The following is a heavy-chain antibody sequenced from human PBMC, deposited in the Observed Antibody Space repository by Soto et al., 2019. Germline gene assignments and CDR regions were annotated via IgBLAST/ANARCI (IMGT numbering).Heavy chain of an antibody. CDR2: IYWNDDK. CDR1: GFSLRTSGVG. J-gene: IGHJ5*02. CDR3: AKSGSSGWYGWFDP. V-gene: IGHV2-5*01. D-gene: IGHD6-19*01. Sequence: SCPTLVNPTQTLTLTCIFSGFSLRTSGVGXGWIRQPPGKALEWLGFIYWNDDKRYSPSLKSRLTITKDTSKNQVVLTMTNMDPVDTATYYCAKSGSSGWYGWFDPWGQGTLVTVSS.